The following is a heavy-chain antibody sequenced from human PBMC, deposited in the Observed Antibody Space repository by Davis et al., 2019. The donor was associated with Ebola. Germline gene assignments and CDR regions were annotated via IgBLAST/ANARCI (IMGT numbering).Heavy chain of an antibody. CDR1: GGSISSGGYY. J-gene: IGHJ5*02. Sequence: MPSETLSLTCTVSGGSISSGGYYWTWVRQPPGKGLEWIGYIYYSGSTYYNPSLKSRVTISLHTSKNQFSLNLSSVTAADTAVYFCASTSEYVRTWGQGTLVTVSS. CDR2: IYYSGST. D-gene: IGHD3-16*01. CDR3: ASTSEYVRT. V-gene: IGHV4-30-4*01.